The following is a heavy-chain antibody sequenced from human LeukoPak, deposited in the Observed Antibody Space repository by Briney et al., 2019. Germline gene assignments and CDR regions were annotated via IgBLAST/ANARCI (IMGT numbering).Heavy chain of an antibody. D-gene: IGHD6-6*01. J-gene: IGHJ4*02. CDR3: ARVNRDEYSSSLGSFDY. V-gene: IGHV1-18*01. CDR2: ISAYNGNT. CDR1: GYTFTSYG. Sequence: ASVKVSCKASGYTFTSYGISWVRQAPGQGLEWMGWISAYNGNTNYAQKLQGRVTMTTDTSTSTAYMELRSLRSDDTAVYYCARVNRDEYSSSLGSFDYWGQGTLVTVSS.